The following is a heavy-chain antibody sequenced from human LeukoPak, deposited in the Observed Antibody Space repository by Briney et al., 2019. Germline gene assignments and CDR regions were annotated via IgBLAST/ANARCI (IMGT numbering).Heavy chain of an antibody. CDR3: ASLGDIVVVVADNAFDI. CDR2: IWYDGSNK. CDR1: GFTFSSYG. D-gene: IGHD2-15*01. J-gene: IGHJ3*02. Sequence: PGRSLRLSCAASGFTFSSYGMHWVRQAPGKGLEWVAVIWYDGSNKYYADSVKGRFTISRDNAKNSLYLQMNSLRAEDTAVYYCASLGDIVVVVADNAFDIWGQGTMVTVSS. V-gene: IGHV3-33*03.